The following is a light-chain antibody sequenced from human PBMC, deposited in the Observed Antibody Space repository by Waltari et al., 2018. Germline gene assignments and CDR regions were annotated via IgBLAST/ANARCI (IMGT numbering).Light chain of an antibody. CDR2: DAS. J-gene: IGKJ5*01. V-gene: IGKV3-11*01. CDR3: QQRGNWRLT. CDR1: RSVITY. Sequence: IVLTQSPATLALSPGERTTLSSRASRSVITYLAWYQQKPGQAPRLLIYDASKRATGIPARFSGSGSGTDFALTISSVEPEDCAVYYCQQRGNWRLTFGQGTRLEIK.